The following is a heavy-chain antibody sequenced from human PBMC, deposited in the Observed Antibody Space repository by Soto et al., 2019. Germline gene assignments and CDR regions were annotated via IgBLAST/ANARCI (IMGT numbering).Heavy chain of an antibody. CDR3: TREGVRSYSSKRDWLAL. D-gene: IGHD6-13*01. V-gene: IGHV1-46*03. J-gene: IGHJ5*02. Sequence: ASVKVSCKASGYTFTSYYMHWVRQAPGQGLEWMGIINPSGGSTVYAQNLQGRVTMTRDTSTSTVFMELSSLRSEDTAVYYCTREGVRSYSSKRDWLALWSQGSLDTGSS. CDR2: INPSGGST. CDR1: GYTFTSYY.